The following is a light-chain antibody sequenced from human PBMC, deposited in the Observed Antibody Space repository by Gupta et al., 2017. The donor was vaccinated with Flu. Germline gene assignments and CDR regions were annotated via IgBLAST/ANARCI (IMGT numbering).Light chain of an antibody. Sequence: SSSNIGNNAVNWYQQLPGKAPKLLIYYDDLLASGVSDRFSGSKSGTSASLAISGLQSEDEADYYCAAWDDSQNGYVFGTGTKVTVL. V-gene: IGLV1-36*01. CDR1: SSNIGNNA. J-gene: IGLJ1*01. CDR2: YDD. CDR3: AAWDDSQNGYV.